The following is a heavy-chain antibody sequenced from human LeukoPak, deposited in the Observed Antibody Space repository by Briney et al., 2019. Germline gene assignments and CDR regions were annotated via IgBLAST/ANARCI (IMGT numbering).Heavy chain of an antibody. J-gene: IGHJ3*02. CDR2: IWYDGSNK. CDR1: GFTFSSYG. Sequence: GRSLRLSCVVSGFTFSSYGMYWVRQAPGKGLEWVAVIWYDGSNKYYADSVKGRFTISRDNSKNTLYLQMNSLRAEDTAVYYCARVLCSGGTCLDAFDIWGQGTMVTVSS. V-gene: IGHV3-33*01. CDR3: ARVLCSGGTCLDAFDI. D-gene: IGHD2-15*01.